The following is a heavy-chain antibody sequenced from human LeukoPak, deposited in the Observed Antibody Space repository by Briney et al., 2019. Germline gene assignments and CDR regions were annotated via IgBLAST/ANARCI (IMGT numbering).Heavy chain of an antibody. J-gene: IGHJ4*02. CDR1: GASISGGSYY. CDR3: AREVGSSEGFGVIH. Sequence: SETLSLTWSVSGASISGGSYYWNWIRQPAGKGLEWIGRIYTSGSTSYNPSLESRVAISVDTSKNQFSLNLSSVIATDTAVYYCAREVGSSEGFGVIHWGQGTLVIVSS. V-gene: IGHV4-61*02. D-gene: IGHD6-6*01. CDR2: IYTSGST.